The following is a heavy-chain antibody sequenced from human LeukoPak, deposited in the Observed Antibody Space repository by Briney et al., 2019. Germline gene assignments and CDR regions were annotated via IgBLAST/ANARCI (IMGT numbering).Heavy chain of an antibody. J-gene: IGHJ4*02. D-gene: IGHD2-21*02. V-gene: IGHV1-2*02. CDR2: INPYTGET. CDR1: GYTFTGFY. Sequence: GASVKVSCKASGYTFTGFYFHWVRQAPGQGLEWMGWINPYTGETKYAQNFQGRVSMTRDTSITTAYMDLSSLTSDDTAVYFCAREGPDRGSQTADYWGQGTLVTVSS. CDR3: AREGPDRGSQTADY.